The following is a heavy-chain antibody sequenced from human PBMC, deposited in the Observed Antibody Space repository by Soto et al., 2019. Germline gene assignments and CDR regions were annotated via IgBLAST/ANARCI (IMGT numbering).Heavy chain of an antibody. Sequence: SETLSLTCTVSGGSISSGGYYWSWIRQHPGKGLEWIGYIYYSGSTYYNPSLKNRVNISVDTSKNKFSMKLSSVTTTDTAVYYCARSGYSYGPNPLLYWGQGTLVTVS. CDR3: ARSGYSYGPNPLLY. CDR1: GGSISSGGYY. CDR2: IYYSGST. D-gene: IGHD5-18*01. J-gene: IGHJ4*02. V-gene: IGHV4-31*03.